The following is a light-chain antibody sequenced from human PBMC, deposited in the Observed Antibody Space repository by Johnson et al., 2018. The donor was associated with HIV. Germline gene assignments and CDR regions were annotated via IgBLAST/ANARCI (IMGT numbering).Light chain of an antibody. V-gene: IGLV1-51*02. J-gene: IGLJ1*01. CDR3: GTWDTSLSAGGV. CDR1: SSDMGNYA. CDR2: ENN. Sequence: QSVLTQPPSMSAAPGQKVTISCSGSSSDMGNYAVSWYQQLPGTAPKLLIFENNKRPSGIPDRFSGSKSGTSATLGITGIQPGDEADYYCGTWDTSLSAGGVFGSGTKVTVL.